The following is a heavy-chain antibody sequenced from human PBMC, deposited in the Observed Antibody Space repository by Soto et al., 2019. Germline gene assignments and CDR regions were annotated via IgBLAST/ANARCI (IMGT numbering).Heavy chain of an antibody. V-gene: IGHV1-46*01. CDR3: ERARPYYHDTCSFYPLSPHLDAYGV. CDR1: GYTFTSYY. Sequence: ASVKVSCEASGYTFTSYYMHWVRQAPGQGLEWMGVMNPSGGSTSDAQKFQGRVTMTRETSTSTVYMELNSLRAEYTAVNSCERARPYYHDTCSFYPLSPHLDAYGVWRRGTM. D-gene: IGHD3-22*01. J-gene: IGHJ3*01. CDR2: MNPSGGST.